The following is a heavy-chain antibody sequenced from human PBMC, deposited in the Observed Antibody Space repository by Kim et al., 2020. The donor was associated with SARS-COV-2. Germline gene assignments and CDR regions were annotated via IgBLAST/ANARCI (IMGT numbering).Heavy chain of an antibody. D-gene: IGHD6-13*01. J-gene: IGHJ1*01. CDR2: ISYDGSYK. V-gene: IGHV3-30*03. CDR3: ARSLAKPPDYSSSWQYFQH. CDR1: GFTFSSFG. Sequence: GGSLRLSCAASGFTFSSFGMHWVRQAPGKGLEWVAVISYDGSYKYYADSVKGRFTISRDNSKNTLYLQMNSLRAEDTAVYYCARSLAKPPDYSSSWQYFQHWGQGTLVTVSS.